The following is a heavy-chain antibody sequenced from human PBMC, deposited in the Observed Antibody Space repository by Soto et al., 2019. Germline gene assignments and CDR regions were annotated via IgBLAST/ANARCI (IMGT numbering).Heavy chain of an antibody. CDR1: GFTFTTYW. CDR2: ITGDGSDS. V-gene: IGHV3-74*01. Sequence: EVQLVESGGGLVQPGGSLRLSCAASGFTFTTYWMYWVSQAPGEGLVWVSRITGDGSDSTYADSVKGRFTISRDNAKNTLYLRMNSLRAEDTALYYCGRGGRGGHYYVDYWGQGTLVTVSS. D-gene: IGHD3-10*02. J-gene: IGHJ4*02. CDR3: GRGGRGGHYYVDY.